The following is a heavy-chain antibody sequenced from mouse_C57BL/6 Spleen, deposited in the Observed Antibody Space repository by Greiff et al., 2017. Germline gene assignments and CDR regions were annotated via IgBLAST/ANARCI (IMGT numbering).Heavy chain of an antibody. D-gene: IGHD2-4*01. V-gene: IGHV1-4*01. CDR3: AGYDYDGPVAY. CDR1: GYTFTSYT. J-gene: IGHJ3*01. Sequence: VKLVESGAELARPGASVKMSCKASGYTFTSYTMHWVKQRPGQGLEWIGYINPSSGYTKYNQKFKDKATLTADKSSSTAYMQLSSLTSEDSAVYYCAGYDYDGPVAYWGQGTLVTVSA. CDR2: INPSSGYT.